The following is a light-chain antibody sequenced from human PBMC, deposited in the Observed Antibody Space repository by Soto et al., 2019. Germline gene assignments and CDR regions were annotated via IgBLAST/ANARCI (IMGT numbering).Light chain of an antibody. J-gene: IGLJ2*01. CDR1: SSDVGGYNY. V-gene: IGLV2-14*01. Sequence: QSALTQPASVSGSPEQSITISCTGTSSDVGGYNYVSWYQQHPGKAPKLMIYEVSNRPSGVSNRFSSSKSGNTASLTISGLQAEDEADYYCSSYTSSSTPVVFGGGTKLTVL. CDR2: EVS. CDR3: SSYTSSSTPVV.